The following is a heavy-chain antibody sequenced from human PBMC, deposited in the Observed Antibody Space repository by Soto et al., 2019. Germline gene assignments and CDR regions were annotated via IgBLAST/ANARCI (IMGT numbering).Heavy chain of an antibody. J-gene: IGHJ4*02. CDR2: IYSHGDT. CDR1: GFTVSNNY. Sequence: EVRLVETGGDLIQPGGSLRLSCAVSGFTVSNNYMYWVRQPPGKGLEWVSLIYSHGDTRYADSVRGRFTVSRANSKNTLYLQMNSLRSEDTAVYYCARKTDSGGNGGFWGQGTLVTVSS. D-gene: IGHD2-15*01. V-gene: IGHV3-53*05. CDR3: ARKTDSGGNGGF.